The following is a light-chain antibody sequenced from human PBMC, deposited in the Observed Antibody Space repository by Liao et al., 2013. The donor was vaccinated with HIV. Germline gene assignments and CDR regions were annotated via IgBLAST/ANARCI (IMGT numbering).Light chain of an antibody. J-gene: IGLJ3*02. CDR1: KLGDKY. CDR2: QDS. Sequence: SYELTQPPSVSVAPGKTARITCSGDKLGDKYACWYQQKPGQSPVLVIYQDSKRPSGIPERFSGSNSGNTATLTISRVEAGDEADYYCQVWDSSSDHPVFGGGTKLTVL. V-gene: IGLV3-1*01. CDR3: QVWDSSSDHPV.